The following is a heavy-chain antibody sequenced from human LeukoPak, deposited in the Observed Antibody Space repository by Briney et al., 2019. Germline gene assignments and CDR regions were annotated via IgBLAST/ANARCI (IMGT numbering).Heavy chain of an antibody. V-gene: IGHV3-48*03. CDR3: ARVDYHGSGSFDY. CDR1: AFSLSSYE. Sequence: GGSLSLSCAASAFSLSSYEMNWVRQAPGQGLEWVSYISPTGYTIYYADSVKGRFTISRDSAKNSLYLQMSSLRAEDTAVYYSARVDYHGSGSFDYWGQGTLVTVSS. CDR2: ISPTGYTI. D-gene: IGHD3-10*01. J-gene: IGHJ4*02.